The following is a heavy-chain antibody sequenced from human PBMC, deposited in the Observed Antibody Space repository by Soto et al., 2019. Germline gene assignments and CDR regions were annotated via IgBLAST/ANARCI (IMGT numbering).Heavy chain of an antibody. D-gene: IGHD6-19*01. CDR1: GLSITDSEMG. CDR2: IDSSGEK. CDR3: ARRHLAVAVSPWFDP. V-gene: IGHV2-26*01. J-gene: IGHJ5*02. Sequence: QVTLKESGPVLVKPTETLTLRCTVSGLSITDSEMGVSWIRQPPGQPLEWLAHIDSSGEKSYRTFLKSRLAISKNTSKSQIVHTMTNMHPADTATYYCARRHLAVAVSPWFDPWGQGIPVTVSS.